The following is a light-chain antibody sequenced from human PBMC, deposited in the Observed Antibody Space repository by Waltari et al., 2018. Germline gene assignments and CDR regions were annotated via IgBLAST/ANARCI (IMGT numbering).Light chain of an antibody. J-gene: IGLJ2*01. CDR3: SSYTSSSTVV. CDR1: SSDVGGYNY. V-gene: IGLV2-14*03. Sequence: QSALTQPASVSGSPGQSITISCTGTSSDVGGYNYVSWYQQHPGKAPKLMIYDVGNRPSGVSNRFSGSKSGNTASLTISGLQAEDEADYYCSSYTSSSTVVFGGGTKLTFL. CDR2: DVG.